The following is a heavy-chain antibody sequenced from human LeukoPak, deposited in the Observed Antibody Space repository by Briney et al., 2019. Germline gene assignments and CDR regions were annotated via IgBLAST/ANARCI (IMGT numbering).Heavy chain of an antibody. J-gene: IGHJ4*02. CDR3: ARVVLDHYYDSSGYLGTLDY. D-gene: IGHD3-22*01. CDR1: GYAFTNYG. V-gene: IGHV1-18*01. Sequence: ASVKVSCKASGYAFTNYGITWVRQAPGQGLEWMGWISAYNTNTNYAQKLPGRVTMTTDTSTSTAYMELRSLRSDDTAVYYCARVVLDHYYDSSGYLGTLDYWGQGTLVTVSS. CDR2: ISAYNTNT.